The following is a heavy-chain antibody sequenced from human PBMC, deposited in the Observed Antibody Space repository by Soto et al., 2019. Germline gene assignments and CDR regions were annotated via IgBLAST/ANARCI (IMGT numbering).Heavy chain of an antibody. CDR2: IRQDGGEK. Sequence: EVQLVESGGALVQLGGSLRLSCAASGFTFSAYWMTWVRQAPGKGLEWVANIRQDGGEKNYVDSVKGRFTISRDNAKNSLSLQLNSLRADDTAVYYCARDRTVTPGIDYWGQGTLLTVSS. CDR3: ARDRTVTPGIDY. D-gene: IGHD4-17*01. CDR1: GFTFSAYW. V-gene: IGHV3-7*01. J-gene: IGHJ4*02.